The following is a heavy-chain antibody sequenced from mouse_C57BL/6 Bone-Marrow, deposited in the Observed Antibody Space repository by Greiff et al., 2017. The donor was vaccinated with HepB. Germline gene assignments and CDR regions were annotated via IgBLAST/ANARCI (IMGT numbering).Heavy chain of an antibody. D-gene: IGHD3-2*02. CDR1: GFTFSSYG. Sequence: DVQLVESGGDLVKPGGSLKLSGAASGFTFSSYGMSWVRQTPDKRLEWVATISSGGSYTYYPDSVKGRFTISRDNAKNTLYLQMSSLKSEDTAMYYCARPETAQATFAYWGQGTLVTVSA. J-gene: IGHJ3*01. CDR3: ARPETAQATFAY. CDR2: ISSGGSYT. V-gene: IGHV5-6*01.